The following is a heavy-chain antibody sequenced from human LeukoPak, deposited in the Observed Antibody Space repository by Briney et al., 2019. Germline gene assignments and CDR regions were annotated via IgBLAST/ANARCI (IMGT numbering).Heavy chain of an antibody. CDR1: GVTFRSDA. CDR2: ISAGGEST. V-gene: IGHV3-23*01. CDR3: AKDLHGDYVRWGDY. J-gene: IGHJ4*02. D-gene: IGHD3-10*02. Sequence: PGGSLSLSCAASGVTFRSDAMTSVREAPGKGVWGCSGISAGGESTWHADSVKGRFTISRDNSKNTLYLQMDSLRAEETAVYYCAKDLHGDYVRWGDYWGQGTLVTVSS.